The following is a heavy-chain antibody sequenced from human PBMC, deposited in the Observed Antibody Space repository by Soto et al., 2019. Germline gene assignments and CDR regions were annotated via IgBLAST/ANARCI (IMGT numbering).Heavy chain of an antibody. CDR3: ARGKEREGDYYYYFMDV. V-gene: IGHV4-59*08. CDR1: GGSISSYY. Sequence: SETLALTCTVSGGSISSYYWSWIRQPPGKGLEWIGYIYYSGSTNYNPSLKSRVTISVDTSKNQFSLKLSSVTAADTAVYYCARGKEREGDYYYYFMDVWGKGTAVT. CDR2: IYYSGST. J-gene: IGHJ6*03.